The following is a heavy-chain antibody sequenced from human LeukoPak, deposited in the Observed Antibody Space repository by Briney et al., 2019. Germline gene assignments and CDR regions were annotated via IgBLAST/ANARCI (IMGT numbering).Heavy chain of an antibody. CDR1: GFTFSTFS. Sequence: GGSLRLSCAASGFTFSTFSMSWVRQASGKGLEWVSTISGSGGFTDYADSVKGRFTISRDNAKNSLYLQMNSLRAEDTAVYYCARRGGSYSPFGYWGQGTLVTVSS. D-gene: IGHD1-26*01. CDR3: ARRGGSYSPFGY. J-gene: IGHJ4*02. CDR2: ISGSGGFT. V-gene: IGHV3-21*01.